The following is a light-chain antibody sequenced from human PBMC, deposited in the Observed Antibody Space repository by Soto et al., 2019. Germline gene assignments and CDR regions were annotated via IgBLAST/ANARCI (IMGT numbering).Light chain of an antibody. J-gene: IGKJ5*01. CDR3: QQNSNWPLT. CDR2: GAS. Sequence: EIGVTQSPGTLSVSTGERVTLSCRASQHASQTLAWYQQKPGQAPRLLIYGASTRASGTPARFSGSGSGRQFTLTISSLQSEDSAVYYCQQNSNWPLTFAQGTRLEI. CDR1: QHASQT. V-gene: IGKV3-15*01.